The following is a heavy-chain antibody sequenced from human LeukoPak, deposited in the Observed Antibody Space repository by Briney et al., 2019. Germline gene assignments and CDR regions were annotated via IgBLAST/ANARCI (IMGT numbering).Heavy chain of an antibody. V-gene: IGHV4-34*01. CDR2: INHSGST. J-gene: IGHJ4*02. CDR1: GGSFSGYY. D-gene: IGHD4-17*01. Sequence: SETLSLTCAVYGGSFSGYYWSWIRQPPVKGLEWIGEINHSGSTNYNPSLKSRVTISVDTSKNQFSLKLSSVTAADTAVYYCARRTTVTTCFDYWGQGTLVTVSS. CDR3: ARRTTVTTCFDY.